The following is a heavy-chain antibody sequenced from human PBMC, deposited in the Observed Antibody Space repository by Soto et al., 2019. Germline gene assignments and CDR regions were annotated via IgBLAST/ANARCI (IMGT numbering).Heavy chain of an antibody. V-gene: IGHV3-23*01. CDR3: AKDRSRTPRVVIPTLYYMDV. J-gene: IGHJ6*03. CDR1: GFTFSSYA. CDR2: ISGSGGST. D-gene: IGHD3-3*01. Sequence: GGSLRLSCAASGFTFSSYAMSWVRQAPGKGLEWVSAISGSGGSTYYADSVKGRFTISRDNSKNTLYLQMNSLRAEDTAVYYCAKDRSRTPRVVIPTLYYMDVWGKGTTVTVSS.